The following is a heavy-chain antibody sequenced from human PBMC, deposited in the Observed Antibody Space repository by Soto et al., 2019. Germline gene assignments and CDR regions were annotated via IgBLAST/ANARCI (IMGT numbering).Heavy chain of an antibody. D-gene: IGHD1-1*01. CDR1: GFTFSSYG. CDR3: ARETYGTAGAFDI. J-gene: IGHJ3*02. CDR2: IWYAGSNK. V-gene: IGHV3-33*01. Sequence: QVQLVESGGGVVQPGRSLRLSCAASGFTFSSYGMHWVRQAPGKGLEWVAVIWYAGSNKYYADSVKGRFTISRDNSKNTLYLQMSSLRAEDTAVYYCARETYGTAGAFDIWGQGTMVTVSS.